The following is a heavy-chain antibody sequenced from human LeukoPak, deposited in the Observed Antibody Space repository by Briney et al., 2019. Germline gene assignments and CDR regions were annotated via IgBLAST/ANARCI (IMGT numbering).Heavy chain of an antibody. CDR3: AKDMTHRVPAADFDY. J-gene: IGHJ4*02. D-gene: IGHD2-2*01. CDR2: ISWNSDSI. CDR1: GFTFDDYA. Sequence: GRSLRLSCAASGFTFDDYAMHWVRQAPGKGLEWVSGISWNSDSIGYADSVKGRFTISRDNAKNSLYLQMNSLRAEDTALYYCAKDMTHRVPAADFDYWGQGTLVTVSS. V-gene: IGHV3-9*01.